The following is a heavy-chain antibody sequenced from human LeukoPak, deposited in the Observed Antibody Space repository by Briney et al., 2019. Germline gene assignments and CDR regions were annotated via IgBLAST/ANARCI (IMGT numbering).Heavy chain of an antibody. CDR1: GFTVSSNY. V-gene: IGHV3-53*01. Sequence: GGSLRLSCAASGFTVSSNYMSWVRQAPGKGLEWVSVIYSGGSTYYAHSVKGRFTISRDNSKNTLYLQMNSLRAEDTAVDYCARGGSDLQGRFWRLYYYYYMDVWGKGTTVTVSS. CDR3: ARGGSDLQGRFWRLYYYYYMDV. D-gene: IGHD3-3*01. J-gene: IGHJ6*03. CDR2: IYSGGST.